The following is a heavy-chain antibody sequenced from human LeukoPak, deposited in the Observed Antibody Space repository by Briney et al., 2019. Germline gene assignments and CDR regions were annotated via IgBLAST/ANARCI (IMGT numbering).Heavy chain of an antibody. CDR2: IYYSGST. CDR3: ARQSGSYRGRAFDI. D-gene: IGHD1-26*01. V-gene: IGHV4-59*08. J-gene: IGHJ3*02. CDR1: GGSISSYY. Sequence: SETLSLTCTVSGGSISSYYWSWIRQPPGKGLEWIGYIYYSGSTNYNPSLKSRVTISVDTSKNQFSLKLSSVTAADTAVYYCARQSGSYRGRAFDIWGQGTMVTVSS.